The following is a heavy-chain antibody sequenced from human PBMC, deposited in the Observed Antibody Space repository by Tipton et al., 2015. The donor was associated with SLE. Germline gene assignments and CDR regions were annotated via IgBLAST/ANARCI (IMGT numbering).Heavy chain of an antibody. D-gene: IGHD1-26*01. CDR2: IIPTFDQS. Sequence: QLVQSGAEVKKPGSSVRVSCKASGGTSNNFAISWVRQAPGQGLEWMGGIIPTFDQSHYAQKFQGRLTITADDSSRTAYMELSGLKSDDTALYFCVRGRGIVGPDPYYFDLWGRGTLVTVSS. V-gene: IGHV1-69*01. CDR1: GGTSNNFA. J-gene: IGHJ2*01. CDR3: VRGRGIVGPDPYYFDL.